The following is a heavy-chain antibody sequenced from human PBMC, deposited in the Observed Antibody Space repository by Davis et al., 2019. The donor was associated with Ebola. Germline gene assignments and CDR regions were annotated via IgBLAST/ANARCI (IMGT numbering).Heavy chain of an antibody. CDR3: ARLDYGDKYEGLRRARYYGLDV. CDR2: IYYSGSP. D-gene: IGHD4-17*01. Sequence: SETLSLTCTVSGGSISGFYWSWIRQPPGKGLEWIGYIYYSGSPNYSPSLNSRVTISVDTSKNQFSLRLSSVTAADTAVYYCARLDYGDKYEGLRRARYYGLDVWGHGTTVTVSS. V-gene: IGHV4-59*01. J-gene: IGHJ6*02. CDR1: GGSISGFY.